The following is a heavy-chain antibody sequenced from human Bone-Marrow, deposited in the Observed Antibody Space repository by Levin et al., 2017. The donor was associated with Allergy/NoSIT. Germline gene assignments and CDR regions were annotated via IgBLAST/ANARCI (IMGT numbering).Heavy chain of an antibody. CDR2: IYYSGIT. CDR1: GGSISSSSYY. D-gene: IGHD6-19*01. V-gene: IGHV4-39*01. J-gene: IGHJ3*02. Sequence: SQTLSLTCTVSGGSISSSSYYWGWIRQPPGKGLEWIWCIYYSGITYYNPALKSRVTISVDTSKNLFSLKLTSVTAADTAVYYCARQGTSGWYDAFDIWGQGTMVTVSS. CDR3: ARQGTSGWYDAFDI.